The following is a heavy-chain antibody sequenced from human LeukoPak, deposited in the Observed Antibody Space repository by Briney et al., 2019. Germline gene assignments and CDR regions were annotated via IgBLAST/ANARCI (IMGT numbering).Heavy chain of an antibody. CDR2: INPNSGGT. CDR1: GYTFTGYY. CDR3: ARGGGSTWTQRGYFHP. J-gene: IGHJ1*01. V-gene: IGHV1-2*02. D-gene: IGHD6-13*01. Sequence: GASVKVSCKASGYTFTGYYMHWVRQAPGQGLEWMGWINPNSGGTNYAQKFQGRVTMTRNTSISTAYMELSSLRSDDTAVYYCARGGGSTWTQRGYFHPWGQGTLVTVSS.